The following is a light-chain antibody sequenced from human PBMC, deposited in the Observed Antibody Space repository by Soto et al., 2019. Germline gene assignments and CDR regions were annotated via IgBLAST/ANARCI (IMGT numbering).Light chain of an antibody. CDR3: SSYTSSSTHV. CDR2: DVN. V-gene: IGLV2-14*03. J-gene: IGLJ1*01. CDR1: SSDIGSFTF. Sequence: QSALTQPASVSGSPRRSITISCTGTSSDIGSFTFVSWYQQHPGKVPKLMIFDVNRRPSGVSDRFSGSKSGNTASLTISGLQAEDEGDYYCSSYTSSSTHVFGSGTKLTVL.